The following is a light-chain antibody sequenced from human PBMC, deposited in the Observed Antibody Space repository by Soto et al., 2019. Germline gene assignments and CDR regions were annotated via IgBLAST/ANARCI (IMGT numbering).Light chain of an antibody. V-gene: IGKV3-20*01. CDR3: QQYGSSPPIT. Sequence: EIVLTQSPGTLSLSPGERATLSCRASHSVSSSYLAWYQQKPGQAPRLLIYGASSRATGIPDRFSGSGSGTDFTLTISRLEPEDFAVYYCQQYGSSPPITFGQGKRLELK. CDR1: HSVSSSY. J-gene: IGKJ5*01. CDR2: GAS.